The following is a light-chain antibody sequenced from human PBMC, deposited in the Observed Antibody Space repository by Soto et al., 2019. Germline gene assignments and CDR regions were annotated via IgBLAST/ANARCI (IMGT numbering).Light chain of an antibody. CDR3: QQYTTSPPIT. J-gene: IGKJ5*01. V-gene: IGKV3-20*01. CDR2: DAS. CDR1: QSVNNNH. Sequence: DILWTQSPCTLSLSPGERATLSCRATQSVNNNHLAWYQQKPGQAPRLIFFDASSRATGIPDRFSGSGSGTDFTLSISRLETEDFAVYYCQQYTTSPPITFGQGTRLEIK.